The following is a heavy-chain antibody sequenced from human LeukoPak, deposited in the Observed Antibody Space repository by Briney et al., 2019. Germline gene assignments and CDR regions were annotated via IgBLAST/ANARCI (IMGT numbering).Heavy chain of an antibody. Sequence: PGGSLRLSCTASGFTFGDSVMSWFRQVPGQGLEWVAFIRSKRYGGTTQYAASVTGRFTISRDDSKSIAYLQMNSLKTEDTAVYYCSRSYDVLTGYFPPDYWGQGTLVTVSS. CDR3: SRSYDVLTGYFPPDY. CDR2: IRSKRYGGTT. V-gene: IGHV3-49*03. CDR1: GFTFGDSV. J-gene: IGHJ4*02. D-gene: IGHD3-9*01.